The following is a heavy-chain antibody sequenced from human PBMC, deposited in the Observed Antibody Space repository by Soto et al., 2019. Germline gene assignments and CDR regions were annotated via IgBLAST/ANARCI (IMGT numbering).Heavy chain of an antibody. V-gene: IGHV5-51*01. CDR2: IYPGDSDT. CDR1: GYSFTNYW. J-gene: IGHJ6*03. D-gene: IGHD6-19*01. Sequence: GESLKISCKGSGYSFTNYWIGWVRQMPGKGLEWMGIIYPGDSDTRYSPSFQGQVTISADKSISTVYLQWSSLKASDTAMYYCARPGVAGLAYYYYYMDVWGKGTTVTVSS. CDR3: ARPGVAGLAYYYYYMDV.